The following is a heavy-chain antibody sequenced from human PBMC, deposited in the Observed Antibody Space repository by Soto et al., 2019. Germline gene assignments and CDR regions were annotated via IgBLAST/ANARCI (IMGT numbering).Heavy chain of an antibody. CDR3: ARHSTVTTGFDP. CDR2: IIPILGIA. CDR1: GGTFSSYT. Sequence: QVQLVQSGAEVKKPGSSVKVSCKASGGTFSSYTISWVRQAPGQGLEWMGRIIPILGIANYAQKFQGRVTINADKTTSTAYMELSSLRSEDTAVYYCARHSTVTTGFDPWGQGPLVTVSS. J-gene: IGHJ5*02. V-gene: IGHV1-69*02. D-gene: IGHD4-17*01.